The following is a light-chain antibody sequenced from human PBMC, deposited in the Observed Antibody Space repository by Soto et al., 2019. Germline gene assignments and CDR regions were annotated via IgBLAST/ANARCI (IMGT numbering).Light chain of an antibody. CDR2: EVS. V-gene: IGLV2-8*01. Sequence: QSALTQPASVSGSPGQSITISCTGTSRDVGGYNYVSWHQQHPGKAPKVIITEVSKRPSGVPDRFSGSKSGNTASLTVSGLQAEDEADYYCSSYAGSNWFVFGTGTKLTVL. J-gene: IGLJ1*01. CDR1: SRDVGGYNY. CDR3: SSYAGSNWFV.